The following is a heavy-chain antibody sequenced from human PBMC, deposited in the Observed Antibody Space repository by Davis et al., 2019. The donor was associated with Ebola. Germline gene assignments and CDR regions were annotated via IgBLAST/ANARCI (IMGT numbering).Heavy chain of an antibody. D-gene: IGHD3-9*01. CDR1: GYTFTSYD. J-gene: IGHJ6*04. V-gene: IGHV1-8*01. CDR2: MNPNSGNT. Sequence: AASVKVSCKASGYTFTSYDINWVRQATGQGLEWMGWMNPNSGNTGYAQKFQGRVTMTRNTSISTAYLELSSLRSEDTAVYYCVIGYFARYYYYGMDVWGKGTTVTVSS. CDR3: VIGYFARYYYYGMDV.